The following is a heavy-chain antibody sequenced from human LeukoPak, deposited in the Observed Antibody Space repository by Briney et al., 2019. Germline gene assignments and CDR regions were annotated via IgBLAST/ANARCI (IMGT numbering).Heavy chain of an antibody. CDR2: ISYDGSNK. Sequence: GRSLRLSCAASGFTFSSYAMHWVRQAPGKGLEGVALISYDGSNKYHADSVKGRFTISRDNSKNTLYLQMNSLRGEDTAVFYCARDFWSGRSTEYNWFDPWGQGTLVTVSS. V-gene: IGHV3-30*04. D-gene: IGHD3-3*01. CDR3: ARDFWSGRSTEYNWFDP. J-gene: IGHJ5*02. CDR1: GFTFSSYA.